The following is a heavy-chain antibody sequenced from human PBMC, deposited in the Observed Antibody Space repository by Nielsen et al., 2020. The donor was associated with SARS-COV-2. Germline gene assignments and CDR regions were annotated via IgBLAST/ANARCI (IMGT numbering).Heavy chain of an antibody. CDR2: INPSGGST. CDR1: GYTFTSYY. CDR3: AREGYCSGGSCYSDYYYGMDV. V-gene: IGHV1-46*01. J-gene: IGHJ6*02. D-gene: IGHD2-15*01. Sequence: ASVKVSCKASGYTFTSYYMHWVRQAPGQGLEWMGIINPSGGSTSYAQKFQGRVTMTRDTSTSTVYMELSSLRSEDTAVYYCAREGYCSGGSCYSDYYYGMDVWGQGTTVTVSS.